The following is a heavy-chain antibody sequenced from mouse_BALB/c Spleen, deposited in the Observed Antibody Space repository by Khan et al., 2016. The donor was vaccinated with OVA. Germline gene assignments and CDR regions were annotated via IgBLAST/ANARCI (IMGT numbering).Heavy chain of an antibody. CDR1: GFSLTDYG. V-gene: IGHV2-6-5*01. J-gene: IGHJ4*01. CDR3: AKGIWSYYFTLDY. Sequence: VELVESGPGLVAPSQSLSITCTVSGFSLTDYGVSWIRQPPGKGLEWLGVIWGGGSTYYTSFLKSRLSISKDNSKSQVFLKMISLQTDDTAIYYCAKGIWSYYFTLDYWGQGTSVTVSS. CDR2: IWGGGST. D-gene: IGHD1-1*02.